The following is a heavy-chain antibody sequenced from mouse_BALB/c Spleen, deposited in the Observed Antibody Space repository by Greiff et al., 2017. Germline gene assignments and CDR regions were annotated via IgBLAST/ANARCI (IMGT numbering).Heavy chain of an antibody. J-gene: IGHJ3*01. CDR3: ARDYGSSPFAY. CDR1: GYAFTNYL. CDR2: INPGSGGT. D-gene: IGHD1-1*01. V-gene: IGHV1-54*01. Sequence: QVHVKQSGAELVRPGTSVKVSCKASGYAFTNYLIEWVKQRPGQGLEWIGVINPGSGGTNYNEKFKGKATLTADKSSSTAYMQLSSLTSDDSAVYFCARDYGSSPFAYWGQGTLVTVSA.